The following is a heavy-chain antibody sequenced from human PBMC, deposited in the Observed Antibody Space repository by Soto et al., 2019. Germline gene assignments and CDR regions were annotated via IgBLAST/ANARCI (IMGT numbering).Heavy chain of an antibody. J-gene: IGHJ6*03. V-gene: IGHV3-23*01. CDR3: AKDTSSSPYYMDV. CDR1: GFTFSNFA. CDR2: ITGSTGTT. D-gene: IGHD2-2*01. Sequence: EVQVLESGGGSVQPGGSLRLSCAASGFTFSNFAMSWVRHAPGKGLEWVSEITGSTGTTYYADSVRGRFIISRDNSQNTLHLQMNSLRPEDTAVYYCAKDTSSSPYYMDVWGKGTTVTVS.